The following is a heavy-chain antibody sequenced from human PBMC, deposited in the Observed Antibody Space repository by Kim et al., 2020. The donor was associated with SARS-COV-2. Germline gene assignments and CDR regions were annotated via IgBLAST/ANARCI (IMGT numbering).Heavy chain of an antibody. D-gene: IGHD6-13*01. CDR1: GFTFSSYA. CDR2: ISYDGSNK. Sequence: GGSLRLSCAASGFTFSSYAMHWVRQAPGKGLEWVAVISYDGSNKYYADSVKGRFTISRDNSKNTLYLQMNSLRAEDTAVYYCARDLPMYSSSSYWLHLIVGPGDVWGQGTTVTVSS. J-gene: IGHJ6*02. CDR3: ARDLPMYSSSSYWLHLIVGPGDV. V-gene: IGHV3-30*04.